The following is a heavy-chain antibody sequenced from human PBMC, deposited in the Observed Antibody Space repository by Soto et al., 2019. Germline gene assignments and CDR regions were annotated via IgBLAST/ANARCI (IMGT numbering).Heavy chain of an antibody. CDR3: AREPVAGRVKYGMDV. Sequence: SLRLSCAASGFIFSNYAMHWVRQAPGKGLEWVAVIPYDGRNKYYADSVKGRFTISGDNAKNTLDLQMNSLRVEDTAVYYCAREPVAGRVKYGMDVWGQGTTVTVSS. CDR2: IPYDGRNK. D-gene: IGHD6-19*01. V-gene: IGHV3-30*04. CDR1: GFIFSNYA. J-gene: IGHJ6*02.